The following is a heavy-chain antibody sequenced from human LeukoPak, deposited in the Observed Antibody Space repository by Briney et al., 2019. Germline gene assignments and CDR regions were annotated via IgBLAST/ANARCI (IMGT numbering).Heavy chain of an antibody. CDR3: ARDAAGTISY. D-gene: IGHD6-13*01. CDR2: IYYSGST. Sequence: SETLSLTCTVSGGSISSYYWSWIRQPPGRGLEWIGYIYYSGSTNYNPSLKSRVTTSVDTSKNQFSLKLSSVTAADTAVYYCARDAAGTISYWGQGTLVTVSP. V-gene: IGHV4-59*01. J-gene: IGHJ4*02. CDR1: GGSISSYY.